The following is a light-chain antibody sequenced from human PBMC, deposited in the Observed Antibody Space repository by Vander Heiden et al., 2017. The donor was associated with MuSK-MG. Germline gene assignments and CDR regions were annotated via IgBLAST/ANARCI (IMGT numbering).Light chain of an antibody. CDR1: RSVSSSN. CDR3: PQYGG. Sequence: DIVSTQSPGSLSAAPGERASGAGRASRSVSSSNLAWDQQKPGQAPRLLSYGASSSATGIRDRCSGSGSGTGFTLTIGRLEPEDFAGDDGPQYGGFGQGTKLEIK. CDR2: GAS. V-gene: IGKV3-20*01. J-gene: IGKJ2*03.